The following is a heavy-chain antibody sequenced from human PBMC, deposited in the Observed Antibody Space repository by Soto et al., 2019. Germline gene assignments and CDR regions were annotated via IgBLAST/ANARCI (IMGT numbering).Heavy chain of an antibody. Sequence: ASVKVSCKASGYTFTSYDINWVRQATGQGLEWMGWMNPNSGNTGYAQKFQGRVTMTRNTSISTAYMELSSLRSEDTAVYYCARGLRAGADWLQTEYYYYYMDVWGKGTTVTVSS. CDR3: ARGLRAGADWLQTEYYYYYMDV. CDR1: GYTFTSYD. V-gene: IGHV1-8*01. D-gene: IGHD3-9*01. CDR2: MNPNSGNT. J-gene: IGHJ6*03.